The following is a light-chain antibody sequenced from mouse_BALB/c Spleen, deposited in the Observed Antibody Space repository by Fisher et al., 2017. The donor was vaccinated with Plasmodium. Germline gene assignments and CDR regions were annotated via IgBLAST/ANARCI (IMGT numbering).Light chain of an antibody. V-gene: IGKV1-110*01. CDR1: QSLVHSYGDTY. Sequence: VLTQSPLSLPVSLGDQASISCRSSQSLVHSYGDTYLHWYLQKPGQSPNLLIYKVSNRFSGVPDRFSGSGSGTDFTLTINSVETEDFGVYFCQQSNSWPLTFGAGTKLELK. CDR3: QQSNSWPLT. CDR2: KVS. J-gene: IGKJ5*01.